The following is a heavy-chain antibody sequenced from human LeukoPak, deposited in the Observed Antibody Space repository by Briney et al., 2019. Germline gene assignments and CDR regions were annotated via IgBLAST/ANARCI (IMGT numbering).Heavy chain of an antibody. CDR3: ARDLLVVPAAMFDY. J-gene: IGHJ4*02. V-gene: IGHV1-3*01. CDR1: GYTFTSYA. D-gene: IGHD2-2*01. Sequence: ASVKVSCKASGYTFTSYAMHWVRQAPGQRLEWMGWINAGNGNTEYSQKFQGRVTITRDTSASTAYMELSSLRSEDTAVYYCARDLLVVPAAMFDYWGQGTLVTVSS. CDR2: INAGNGNT.